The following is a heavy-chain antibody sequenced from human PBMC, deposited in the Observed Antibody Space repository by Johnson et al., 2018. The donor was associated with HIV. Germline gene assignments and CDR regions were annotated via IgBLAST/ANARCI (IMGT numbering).Heavy chain of an antibody. CDR3: AVVALPMYWYDAFDI. Sequence: VQLVESGGGVVQPGRSLRLSCAASGFTFSSYGMHWVRQAPGKGLEWVAVIWYDGSNKYYADSVKGRFTISRDNSKNTLYLQMNSLRAEDTAVYYCAVVALPMYWYDAFDIWGQGTMVTVSS. J-gene: IGHJ3*02. CDR2: IWYDGSNK. V-gene: IGHV3-33*01. CDR1: GFTFSSYG. D-gene: IGHD2-21*01.